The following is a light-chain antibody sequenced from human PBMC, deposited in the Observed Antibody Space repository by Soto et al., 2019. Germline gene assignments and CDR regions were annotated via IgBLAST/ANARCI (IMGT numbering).Light chain of an antibody. CDR3: QQYKELPFT. CDR1: ETLDNT. J-gene: IGKJ2*01. Sequence: EMVMTQSPATLSVSPGDRATLSCRASETLDNTLAWYQQRPGQAPTLLIYSVSTRATGVPTRFSGSGSGTDFTLTITSLQSEDFAMYYCQQYKELPFTFGQGTNLE. V-gene: IGKV3-15*01. CDR2: SVS.